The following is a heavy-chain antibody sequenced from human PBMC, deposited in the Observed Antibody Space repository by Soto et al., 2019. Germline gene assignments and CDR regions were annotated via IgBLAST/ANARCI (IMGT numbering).Heavy chain of an antibody. CDR3: TKYRRTDAEGYSFDY. V-gene: IGHV4-59*01. D-gene: IGHD2-15*01. Sequence: SETLSLTCTVSGGSISGSYWSWIRPTPGQVLEWVGYIHYSGSTNYNPSLKSRVTMSVDSAKNQFSLQLSSVTAADTAVYFCTKYRRTDAEGYSFDYGGKGALVLVS. J-gene: IGHJ4*02. CDR1: GGSISGSY. CDR2: IHYSGST.